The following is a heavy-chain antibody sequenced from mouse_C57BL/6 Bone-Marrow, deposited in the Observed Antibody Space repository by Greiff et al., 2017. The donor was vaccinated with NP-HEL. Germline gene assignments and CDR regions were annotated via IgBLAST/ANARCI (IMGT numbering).Heavy chain of an antibody. CDR1: GFSFNTYA. Sequence: EPGGGLVQPKGSLKLSCAASGFSFNTYAMNWVRQAPGKGLEWVARIRSKSNNYATYYADSVKDRFTISRDDSESMLYLQMNNLKTEDTAMYYCVRHGTFYAMDYWGQGTSVTVSS. V-gene: IGHV10-1*01. D-gene: IGHD4-1*01. J-gene: IGHJ4*01. CDR3: VRHGTFYAMDY. CDR2: IRSKSNNYAT.